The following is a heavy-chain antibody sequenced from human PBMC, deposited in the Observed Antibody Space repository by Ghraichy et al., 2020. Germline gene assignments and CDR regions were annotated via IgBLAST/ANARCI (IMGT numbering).Heavy chain of an antibody. J-gene: IGHJ3*01. D-gene: IGHD2-21*01. CDR3: ARDCQTYCGGRDAFDL. Sequence: SQTLSLTCTVSGGSITSGSYFWSWIRQPAGKGLEWIGRISPRGTSYYNPSLRGRATLSIDTSKNQFSLQLRSVTAADTAIFYCARDCQTYCGGRDAFDLWGQGTMVTVSS. CDR2: ISPRGTS. CDR1: GGSITSGSYF. V-gene: IGHV4-61*02.